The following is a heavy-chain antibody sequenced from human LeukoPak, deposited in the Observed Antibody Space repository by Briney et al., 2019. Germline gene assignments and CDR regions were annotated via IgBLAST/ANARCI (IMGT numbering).Heavy chain of an antibody. CDR2: ISGSGGST. D-gene: IGHD2-21*02. V-gene: IGHV3-23*01. CDR1: GFTFSSYA. Sequence: GGSLGLSCAASGFTFSSYAMSWVRQAPGKGLEWVSAISGSGGSTYYADSVKGRFTISRDNSKNTLYLQMNSLRAEDTAVYYCAKSRGDGPTPHYFDYWGQGTLVTVSS. CDR3: AKSRGDGPTPHYFDY. J-gene: IGHJ4*02.